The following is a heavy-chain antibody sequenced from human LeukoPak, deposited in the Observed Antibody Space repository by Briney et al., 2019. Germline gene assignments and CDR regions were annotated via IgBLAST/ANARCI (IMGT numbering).Heavy chain of an antibody. CDR2: ISYDGSTK. CDR3: AKEETRYTSGWYFQH. J-gene: IGHJ1*01. V-gene: IGHV3-30*18. Sequence: GGSLRLSCAASGFTFSSFGMHWVRQAPGKGLEWVAVISYDGSTKYYADSVKGRFTISRDNSKNTLYLQMNSLRAEDTAVYYCAKEETRYTSGWYFQHWGQGTLVTVSS. CDR1: GFTFSSFG. D-gene: IGHD6-25*01.